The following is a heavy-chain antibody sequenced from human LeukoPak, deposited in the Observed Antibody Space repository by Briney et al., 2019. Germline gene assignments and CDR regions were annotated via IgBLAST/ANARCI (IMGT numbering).Heavy chain of an antibody. J-gene: IGHJ4*02. CDR3: ARAQCDWGRGANCDIEGNNYFDY. CDR1: GDSISSGDYY. V-gene: IGHV4-61*03. CDR2: IYYSGST. Sequence: SETLSLTYTVSGDSISSGDYYWNWIRQPPGKGLEWIGYIYYSGSTNYNPSLKSRVTISVDTSKNHFSLKLSSVTAADTAVYYCARAQCDWGRGANCDIEGNNYFDYWGQGTLVTASS. D-gene: IGHD4/OR15-4a*01.